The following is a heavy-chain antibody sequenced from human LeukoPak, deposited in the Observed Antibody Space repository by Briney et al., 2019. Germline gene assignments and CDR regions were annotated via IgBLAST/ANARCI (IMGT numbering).Heavy chain of an antibody. CDR3: ARDRGRPPYYYYMDV. J-gene: IGHJ6*03. Sequence: ASVKVSCKASGYTFTSYYMHWVRQAPGQGLEWMGIINPSGGSTSYAQKFQGRVTMTRDMSTSTAYMELSSLRSEDTAVYYCARDRGRPPYYYYMDVWGKGTTVTVSS. V-gene: IGHV1-46*01. D-gene: IGHD3-16*01. CDR1: GYTFTSYY. CDR2: INPSGGST.